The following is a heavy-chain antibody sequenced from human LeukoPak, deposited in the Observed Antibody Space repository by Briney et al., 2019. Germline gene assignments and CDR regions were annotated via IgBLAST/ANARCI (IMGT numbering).Heavy chain of an antibody. J-gene: IGHJ4*02. CDR1: GGSFSPYY. CDR2: INHSGST. D-gene: IGHD2-21*02. Sequence: SETLSLTCAVYGGSFSPYYWSWIRRPPGKGLEWIGEINHSGSTNYNPSLKSRVTISVDTSKDQFSLRLSSVTAADTAVYYCARGGFYCGGDCYVDYWGQGTLVTVSS. CDR3: ARGGFYCGGDCYVDY. V-gene: IGHV4-34*01.